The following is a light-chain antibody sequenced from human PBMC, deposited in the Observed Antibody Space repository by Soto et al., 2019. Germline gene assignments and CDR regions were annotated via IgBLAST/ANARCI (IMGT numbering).Light chain of an antibody. CDR1: QSVSHNY. V-gene: IGKV3-20*01. CDR3: QQYVTSPPT. Sequence: EILLMQSPDTLSLSPGQRATLSCRASQSVSHNYLAWYQQKLGQAPRLLIYGASSRVPGVPDRFSGSGSETDFTLTVSRLEPEDFAVFYCQQYVTSPPTFGQGTLLEIK. J-gene: IGKJ2*01. CDR2: GAS.